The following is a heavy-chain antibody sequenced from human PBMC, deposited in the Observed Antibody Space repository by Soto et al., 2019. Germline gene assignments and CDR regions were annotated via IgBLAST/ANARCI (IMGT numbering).Heavy chain of an antibody. CDR3: ARAGYSSGWYWFDP. Sequence: GASVKVSCKASGYTFTSYGISWVRQAPGQGLEWMGWISAYNGNTNYAQKLQGRVTMTTDTSTSTAYMELRNLRPDDTAVYYCARAGYSSGWYWFDPWGQGTLVTVSS. D-gene: IGHD6-19*01. CDR2: ISAYNGNT. CDR1: GYTFTSYG. J-gene: IGHJ5*02. V-gene: IGHV1-18*01.